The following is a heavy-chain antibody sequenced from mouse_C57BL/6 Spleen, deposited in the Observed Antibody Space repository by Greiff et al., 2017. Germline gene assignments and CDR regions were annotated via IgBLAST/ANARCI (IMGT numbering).Heavy chain of an antibody. D-gene: IGHD1-1*01. J-gene: IGHJ2*01. CDR1: GYTFTDYE. V-gene: IGHV1-15*01. CDR3: TRPIHYYGSSYYLDY. CDR2: IDPETGGT. Sequence: QVQLQQSGAELVRPGASVTLSCKASGYTFTDYEMHWVKQTPVHGLEWIGAIDPETGGTAYNQKFKGKAILTADKSSSTAYMELRSLTSEDSAVYYCTRPIHYYGSSYYLDYWGKGTTLTVSS.